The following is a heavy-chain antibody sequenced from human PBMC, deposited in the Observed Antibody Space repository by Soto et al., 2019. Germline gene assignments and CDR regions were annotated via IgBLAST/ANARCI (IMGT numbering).Heavy chain of an antibody. CDR1: GYTFSDYS. J-gene: IGHJ4*02. D-gene: IGHD3-3*01. CDR3: ASHYDMWSGYLSPVDY. V-gene: IGHV3-11*01. CDR2: IDTSGTKI. Sequence: QVQLVESGGDLVQPGGSLRLSCAASGYTFSDYSMSWIRQAPGKGLEWISYIDTSGTKIYYADSVKGRFTITRDNAKNSLYLEMNRLRDEDTAVYYCASHYDMWSGYLSPVDYWGQGTLVTVSS.